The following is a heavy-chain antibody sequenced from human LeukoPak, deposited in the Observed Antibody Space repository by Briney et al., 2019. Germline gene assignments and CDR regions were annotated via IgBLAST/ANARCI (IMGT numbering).Heavy chain of an antibody. J-gene: IGHJ5*02. Sequence: PSETLSLTCTVSGGSISSSSYYWGWIRQPPGKGLEWIGSIYYSGSTYYNPSLKSRVTISVDTSKNQFSLKLSSVTAADTAVYYCARLFSGRTNWFDPWGQGTLVTVSP. V-gene: IGHV4-39*01. D-gene: IGHD1-14*01. CDR1: GGSISSSSYY. CDR3: ARLFSGRTNWFDP. CDR2: IYYSGST.